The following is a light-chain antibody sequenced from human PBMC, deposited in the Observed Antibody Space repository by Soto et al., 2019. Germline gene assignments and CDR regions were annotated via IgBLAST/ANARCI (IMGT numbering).Light chain of an antibody. CDR3: QQYNKWPIT. CDR2: GAS. Sequence: ERVMTQSPATLSVSXXXXXXXXXXASQSVSSNLAWYQQKPGQAPRLFIYGASTRATGIPPRFSGSGSGTEFTLTISSLQSEDFAVYYCQQYNKWPITFGQGTRLEI. J-gene: IGKJ5*01. CDR1: QSVSSN. V-gene: IGKV3-15*01.